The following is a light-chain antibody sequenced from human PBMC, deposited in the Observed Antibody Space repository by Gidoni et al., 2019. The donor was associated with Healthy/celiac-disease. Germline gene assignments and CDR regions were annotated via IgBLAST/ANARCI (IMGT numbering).Light chain of an antibody. J-gene: IGKJ4*01. Sequence: EIVMTQSPATLSVSPGERATLSCRASQSVSSNLAWYQQKPGQAPRLLTYGASTRATGIPARFSGSGSGTEFTLTISSLQSEDFAVYYCQQYNNWPGRLTFGGGTKVEIK. CDR2: GAS. CDR3: QQYNNWPGRLT. CDR1: QSVSSN. V-gene: IGKV3-15*01.